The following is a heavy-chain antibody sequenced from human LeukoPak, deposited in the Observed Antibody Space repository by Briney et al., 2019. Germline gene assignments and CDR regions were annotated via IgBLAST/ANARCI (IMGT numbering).Heavy chain of an antibody. Sequence: GRSLRLSCAASGFTFSSYAMHWVRLAPGKGLEWVANIKEDGTETYYVDSVKGRFTISRDNAKNSLYLQMNSLGVEDTAVYYCAKEGRSLQTYWGQGTLVTVSS. D-gene: IGHD5-24*01. CDR2: IKEDGTET. V-gene: IGHV3-7*03. J-gene: IGHJ4*02. CDR1: GFTFSSYA. CDR3: AKEGRSLQTY.